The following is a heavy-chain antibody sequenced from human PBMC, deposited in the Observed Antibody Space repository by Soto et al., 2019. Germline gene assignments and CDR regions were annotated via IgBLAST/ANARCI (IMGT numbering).Heavy chain of an antibody. CDR3: ARVHPDRIVGANT. Sequence: ASVKVACKASGYPFTSYGISWLRQAPGQGLEWMGWISAYNGNTNYAQKLQGRVTMTTDTSTSTAYMELRSLRSDDTAVYYCARVHPDRIVGANTWGQGTLVTVSS. CDR1: GYPFTSYG. CDR2: ISAYNGNT. J-gene: IGHJ5*02. D-gene: IGHD1-26*01. V-gene: IGHV1-18*04.